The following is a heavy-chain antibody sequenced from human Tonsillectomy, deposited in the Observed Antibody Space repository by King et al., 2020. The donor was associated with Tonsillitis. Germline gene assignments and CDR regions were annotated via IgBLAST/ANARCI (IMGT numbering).Heavy chain of an antibody. CDR2: ISYDGSNK. V-gene: IGHV3-30*18. CDR1: GFTFSSYG. Sequence: VQLVESGGGVVQPGRSLRLSCAASGFTFSSYGMHWVRQAPGKGLEWVAVISYDGSNKYYADSVKGRFTISRDNSKNTLYLQMNSLRAEDTAVYYCAKGELESYDFWSGPPNWFDPWGQGTLVTVSS. J-gene: IGHJ5*02. D-gene: IGHD3-3*01. CDR3: AKGELESYDFWSGPPNWFDP.